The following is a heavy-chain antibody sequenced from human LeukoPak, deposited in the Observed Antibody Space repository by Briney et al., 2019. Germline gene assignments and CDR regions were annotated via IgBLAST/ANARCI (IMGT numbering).Heavy chain of an antibody. CDR3: ARSDDSSNDPFDY. V-gene: IGHV4-59*12. D-gene: IGHD3-22*01. J-gene: IGHJ4*02. CDR2: IYYSGST. Sequence: SETLSLTCTVSGGSISSYYWSWIRQPPGKGLEWIGYIYYSGSTNYNPSLKSRVTMSLDTSRNQFSLKLSSVTAADTAVYYCARSDDSSNDPFDYWGQGTLVTVSS. CDR1: GGSISSYY.